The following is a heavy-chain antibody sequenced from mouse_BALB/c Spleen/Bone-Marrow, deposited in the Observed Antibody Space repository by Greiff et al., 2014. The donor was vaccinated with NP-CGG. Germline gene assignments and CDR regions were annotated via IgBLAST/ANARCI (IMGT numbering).Heavy chain of an antibody. Sequence: VQLKESGAELVKPGASVKLSCTASGFNIKDTYMHWVKQRPEQGLEWIGRIDPANGNTKYDPKFQGKATITADTSSNTAYLQLSSRTSEDTAVDYCARNYGYGKSFAYWGQGTLVTVSA. V-gene: IGHV14-3*02. CDR3: ARNYGYGKSFAY. CDR1: GFNIKDTY. CDR2: IDPANGNT. D-gene: IGHD2-2*01. J-gene: IGHJ3*01.